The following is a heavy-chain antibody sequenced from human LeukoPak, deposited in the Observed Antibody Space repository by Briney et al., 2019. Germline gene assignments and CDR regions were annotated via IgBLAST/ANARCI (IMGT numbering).Heavy chain of an antibody. Sequence: GSVKVSCKASGYTFTGYYMHWVRQAPGQGLEWMGWISPTSGGTNYAQKFQGRVTMTRNTSISTAYMELSSLRSEDTAVYYCARGLYRIYDILTGYYNVVYWGQGTLVTVSS. D-gene: IGHD3-9*01. CDR1: GYTFTGYY. CDR2: ISPTSGGT. CDR3: ARGLYRIYDILTGYYNVVY. V-gene: IGHV1-2*02. J-gene: IGHJ4*02.